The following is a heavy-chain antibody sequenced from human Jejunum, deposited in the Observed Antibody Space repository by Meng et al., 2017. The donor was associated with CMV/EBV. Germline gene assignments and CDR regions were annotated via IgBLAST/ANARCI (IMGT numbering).Heavy chain of an antibody. D-gene: IGHD3-3*01. Sequence: VSSNSMSWVRQRPGKGMGWVSVVYSDGSTCYTDYVKGEFTISRDNSENTLSLQMNSLSAEGTAVYFCARGATDAFGRSGYPHFDHWAQGTLVTVSS. V-gene: IGHV3-66*02. CDR1: VSSNS. CDR3: ARGATDAFGRSGYPHFDH. J-gene: IGHJ4*02. CDR2: VYSDGST.